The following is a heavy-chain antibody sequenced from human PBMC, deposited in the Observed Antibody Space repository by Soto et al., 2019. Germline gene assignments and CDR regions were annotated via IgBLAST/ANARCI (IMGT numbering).Heavy chain of an antibody. V-gene: IGHV3-30*18. Sequence: GGSLRLSCAASVFTFSSYGMHWVRQAPGKGLEWVAVISYDGSNKYYADSVKGRFTISRDNSKNTLYPQMNSLRAEDTAVYYCAKDRGSYGSGSLDYWGQGTLVTVSS. J-gene: IGHJ4*02. D-gene: IGHD3-10*01. CDR3: AKDRGSYGSGSLDY. CDR1: VFTFSSYG. CDR2: ISYDGSNK.